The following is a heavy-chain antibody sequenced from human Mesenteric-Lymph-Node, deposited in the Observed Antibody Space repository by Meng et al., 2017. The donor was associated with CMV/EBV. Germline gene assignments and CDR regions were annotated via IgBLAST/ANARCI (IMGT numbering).Heavy chain of an antibody. V-gene: IGHV4-59*01. CDR1: GASISSYS. CDR3: ARWGGLSRRAFDV. Sequence: GSLRLSCNVSGASISSYSWNWFRQTPGEGLEWIGYITSYGSTSYNASLKSRVTISADTSKNQFSLKLMYMTAADTAVYFCARWGGLSRRAFDVWSQGTKVTVSS. D-gene: IGHD3-16*01. CDR2: ITSYGST. J-gene: IGHJ3*01.